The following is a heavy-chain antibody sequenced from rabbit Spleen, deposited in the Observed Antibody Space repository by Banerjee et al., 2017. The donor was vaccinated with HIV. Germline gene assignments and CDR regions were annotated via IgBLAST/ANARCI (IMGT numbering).Heavy chain of an antibody. Sequence: QSLEESGGDLVKPEASLTLPCTASGVSFIGSSYSGWVRQAPGKGLEWFACINAVTGKAVYATWAKGRFPFSKTSSTTVTLQLTSLTAADTATYFCARETSSGWGIISFYFSLWGPGTLVTVS. CDR2: INAVTGKA. J-gene: IGHJ4*01. V-gene: IGHV1S40*01. D-gene: IGHD4-1*01. CDR3: ARETSSGWGIISFYFSL. CDR1: GVSFIGSSY.